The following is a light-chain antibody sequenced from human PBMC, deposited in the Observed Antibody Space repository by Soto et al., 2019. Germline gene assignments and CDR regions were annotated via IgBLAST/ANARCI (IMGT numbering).Light chain of an antibody. CDR3: QTWASGTVV. CDR1: SGHSSYA. CDR2: LNSDGSH. Sequence: QSVLTQSPSASASLGASVKLTCTLSSGHSSYAIAWHQQQPEKGPRYLMKLNSDGSHSKGDGIPDRVSGSTSGAARYLTISSLQSEDEADYYCQTWASGTVVFGGGTQLTVL. V-gene: IGLV4-69*01. J-gene: IGLJ2*01.